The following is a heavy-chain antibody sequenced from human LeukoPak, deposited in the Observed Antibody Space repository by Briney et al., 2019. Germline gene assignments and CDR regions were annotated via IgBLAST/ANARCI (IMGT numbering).Heavy chain of an antibody. J-gene: IGHJ4*02. V-gene: IGHV3-21*01. CDR2: ISSNSKYI. Sequence: GGSLRLSCAASGFTFNVYSMNWVRQAPGKGLEWVSSISSNSKYIYYADSMRGRFTVSRDNAKNSLCLQLNSLRAEDTAAYYCARDSSDFDYWGQGTLVTVSS. CDR3: ARDSSDFDY. D-gene: IGHD3-22*01. CDR1: GFTFNVYS.